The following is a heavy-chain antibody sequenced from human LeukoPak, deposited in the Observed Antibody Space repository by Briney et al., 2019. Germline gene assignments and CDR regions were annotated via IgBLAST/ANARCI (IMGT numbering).Heavy chain of an antibody. J-gene: IGHJ4*02. V-gene: IGHV3-30*01. Sequence: GGSLRLSCAASGFTFSDFGMNWVRQAPGKGLEWVASISNGGTKFYADSVKGRFAISRDTSTNTLSLQMNSLRAEDTAVYFCARRTGDTRFCSRFSCFLPDYWGQGTLVTVSS. D-gene: IGHD2-2*01. CDR1: GFTFSDFG. CDR3: ARRTGDTRFCSRFSCFLPDY. CDR2: ISNGGTK.